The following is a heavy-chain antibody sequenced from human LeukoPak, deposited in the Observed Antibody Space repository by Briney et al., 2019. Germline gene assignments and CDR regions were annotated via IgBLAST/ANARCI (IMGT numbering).Heavy chain of an antibody. V-gene: IGHV3-74*01. D-gene: IGHD1-26*01. J-gene: IGHJ2*01. CDR2: ITYLGTIT. CDR3: AREITENRASGSCDGFDL. CDR1: GFTISSYW. Sequence: GGSLRLSCAASGFTISSYWMHCVRQAPGRGLLWVSEITYLGTITSYVDSVRGGFTISRDIAKNTLYLQMNSLRADDTAVYYCAREITENRASGSCDGFDLWGRGTLVTVSS.